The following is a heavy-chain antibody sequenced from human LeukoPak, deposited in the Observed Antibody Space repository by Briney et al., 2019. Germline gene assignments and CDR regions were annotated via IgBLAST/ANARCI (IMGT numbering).Heavy chain of an antibody. Sequence: PSETLSLTCTVSGGSISSYYWSWIRQPPGKGLEWIGYIYYSGSTNYNPSLKSRVTISVDTSKNLFSLKLSSVTAADTAVYYCARSRYDSSDYYPAIVRYFFDYWGLGTLVTVSS. J-gene: IGHJ4*02. CDR1: GGSISSYY. CDR2: IYYSGST. D-gene: IGHD3-22*01. V-gene: IGHV4-59*12. CDR3: ARSRYDSSDYYPAIVRYFFDY.